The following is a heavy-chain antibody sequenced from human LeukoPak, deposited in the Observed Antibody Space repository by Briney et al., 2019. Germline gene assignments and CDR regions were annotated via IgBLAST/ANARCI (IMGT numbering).Heavy chain of an antibody. V-gene: IGHV1-18*01. CDR1: GYTFNTYG. J-gene: IGHJ5*02. CDR3: ARAQDYYGSGNWFDP. D-gene: IGHD3-10*01. Sequence: GASVKFSCKPYGYTFNTYGITWVRQAPGQGLEWMGWISPYNGNTNYAQKFQGRVTMTTDTSTSTAYMELRSLRSDDTAVYYCARAQDYYGSGNWFDPWGQGTLVTVSS. CDR2: ISPYNGNT.